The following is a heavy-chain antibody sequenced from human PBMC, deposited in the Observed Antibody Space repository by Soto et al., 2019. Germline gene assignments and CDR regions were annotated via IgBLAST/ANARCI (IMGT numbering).Heavy chain of an antibody. D-gene: IGHD5-18*01. CDR2: ISGSGDST. Sequence: GGSLRLSCVASGFAFSSYDMSWVRQAPGKGLEWVSAISGSGDSTFYADSVKGRFTISRDNPKNTLYLQMNSLRAEDTAVYYCANRDTSMVTRYYYGMDVWGQGTTVTVSS. CDR3: ANRDTSMVTRYYYGMDV. CDR1: GFAFSSYD. J-gene: IGHJ6*02. V-gene: IGHV3-23*01.